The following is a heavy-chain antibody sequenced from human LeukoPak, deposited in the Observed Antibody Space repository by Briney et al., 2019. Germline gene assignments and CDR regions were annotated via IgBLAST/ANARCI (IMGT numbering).Heavy chain of an antibody. CDR3: ARGRSVLRYFDWLPRAYYFDY. CDR2: INHSGST. D-gene: IGHD3-9*01. CDR1: GGSFSGYY. Sequence: SEPLSLTCAVYGGSFSGYYWSWIRQPPGKGLEWIGEINHSGSTNYNPSLKSRVTISVDTSKNQFSLKLSSVTAADTAVYYCARGRSVLRYFDWLPRAYYFDYWGQGTLVTVSS. J-gene: IGHJ4*02. V-gene: IGHV4-34*01.